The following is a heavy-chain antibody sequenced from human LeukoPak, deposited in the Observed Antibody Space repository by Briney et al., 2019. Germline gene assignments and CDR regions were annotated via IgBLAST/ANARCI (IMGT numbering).Heavy chain of an antibody. CDR2: IKSKTDGGTT. D-gene: IGHD5-12*01. V-gene: IGHV3-15*01. CDR3: TTSYRAYSGYDSGY. Sequence: GGSLRLSCAASGFTFSSYAVSWVRQAPGKGLEWVGRIKSKTDGGTTDYAAPVKGRFTISRDDSKNTLYLQMNSLKTEDTAVYYCTTSYRAYSGYDSGYWGQGTQVTVSS. CDR1: GFTFSSYA. J-gene: IGHJ4*02.